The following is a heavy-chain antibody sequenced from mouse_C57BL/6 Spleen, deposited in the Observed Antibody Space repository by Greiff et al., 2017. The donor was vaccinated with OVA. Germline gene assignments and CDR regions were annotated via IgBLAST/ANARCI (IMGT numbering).Heavy chain of an antibody. D-gene: IGHD1-1*01. J-gene: IGHJ1*03. Sequence: VKLVESGGGLVQPGGSLSLSCAASGFTFPDYYMSWVRQPPGKALEWLGFIRNKANGYTTEYSASVKGRFTISRDNSQSILYLQMNALRAEDSATYYCARASVYYYGSSRYFDGWGTGTTVTVAS. CDR2: IRNKANGYTT. CDR3: ARASVYYYGSSRYFDG. CDR1: GFTFPDYY. V-gene: IGHV7-3*01.